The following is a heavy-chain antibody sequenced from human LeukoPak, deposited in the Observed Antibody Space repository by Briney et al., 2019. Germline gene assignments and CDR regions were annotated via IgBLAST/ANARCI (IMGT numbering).Heavy chain of an antibody. J-gene: IGHJ4*02. D-gene: IGHD3-10*01. CDR1: GYTFTTYD. V-gene: IGHV1-8*01. Sequence: ASVKVSCKASGYTFTTYDINWVRQSTGQGLEWLGWMNPNSGNTGYAQKFQGRVTMTRNTSMSTAYMELNSLRSEDTAVYYCARANYYGSGKKDLDYWGQGTLVTVSS. CDR2: MNPNSGNT. CDR3: ARANYYGSGKKDLDY.